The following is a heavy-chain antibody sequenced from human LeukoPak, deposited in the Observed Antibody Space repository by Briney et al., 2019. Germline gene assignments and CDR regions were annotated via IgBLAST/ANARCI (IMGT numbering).Heavy chain of an antibody. Sequence: PSETLSLTCAVYGGSFSGYYWSWIRQPPGKGLEWIGEINHSGSINYNPSLKSRVTTSVDTSMNQSSLMLSSVASAETTVYYWARGWGDYDILTGLLWPADDAFDIWGQGTMVTVSS. J-gene: IGHJ3*02. V-gene: IGHV4-34*01. CDR3: ARGWGDYDILTGLLWPADDAFDI. D-gene: IGHD3-9*01. CDR1: GGSFSGYY. CDR2: INHSGSI.